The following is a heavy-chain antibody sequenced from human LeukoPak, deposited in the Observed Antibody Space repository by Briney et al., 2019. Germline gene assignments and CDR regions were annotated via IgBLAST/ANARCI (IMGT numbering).Heavy chain of an antibody. Sequence: AETLTLTCDVSGGSTSRHYLAWIRLPAGKGLEWIGRVHASGSPDYSPSLKSRVTMSVDTSKNQVSLRLSSMTAADTAVYFCARVSYNAGSFISGGWFDLWGQGIRVTVSS. CDR3: ARVSYNAGSFISGGWFDL. D-gene: IGHD1-26*01. J-gene: IGHJ5*02. CDR1: GGSTSRHY. CDR2: VHASGSP. V-gene: IGHV4-4*07.